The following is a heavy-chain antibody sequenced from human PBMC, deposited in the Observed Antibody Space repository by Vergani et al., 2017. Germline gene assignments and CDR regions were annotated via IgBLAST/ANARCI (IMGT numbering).Heavy chain of an antibody. V-gene: IGHV3-30*03. Sequence: VQLVESGGGLVQPGRSLRLSCAASGFTFSSYGMHWVRQAPGKGLEWVAVISYDGSNKYYADSVKGRFTISRDNSKNTLYLQMNSLRAEDTAVYYCARHSRSSVFTHFDYWGQGTLVTVSS. J-gene: IGHJ4*02. CDR3: ARHSRSSVFTHFDY. CDR1: GFTFSSYG. CDR2: ISYDGSNK. D-gene: IGHD6-6*01.